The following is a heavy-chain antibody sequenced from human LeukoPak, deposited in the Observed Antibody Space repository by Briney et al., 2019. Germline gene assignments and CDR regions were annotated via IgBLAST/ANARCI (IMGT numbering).Heavy chain of an antibody. CDR1: GASFSSSTYY. V-gene: IGHV4-39*07. D-gene: IGHD1-26*01. J-gene: IGHJ5*02. CDR2: INHSGST. Sequence: PSETLSLTCTVSGASFSSSTYYWGWIRQPPGKGLEWIGEINHSGSTNYNPSLKSRVTISVDTSKNQFSLKLSSVTAADTAVYYCARAEVVGATTSRRFDPWGQGTLVTVSS. CDR3: ARAEVVGATTSRRFDP.